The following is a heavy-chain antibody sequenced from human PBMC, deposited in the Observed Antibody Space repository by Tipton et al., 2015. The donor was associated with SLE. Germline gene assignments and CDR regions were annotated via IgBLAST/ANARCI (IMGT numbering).Heavy chain of an antibody. CDR3: ARGRGSSSSWHY. J-gene: IGHJ4*02. D-gene: IGHD6-6*01. V-gene: IGHV4-34*01. Sequence: LRLSCAVYGGSFSGYYWSWIRQPPGKGLEWLGDINHSGSTNYNPSLKSRVTISVDTSKNQYSLKLSSVTAADTAVYYCARGRGSSSSWHYWGQGTLVTVSS. CDR1: GGSFSGYY. CDR2: INHSGST.